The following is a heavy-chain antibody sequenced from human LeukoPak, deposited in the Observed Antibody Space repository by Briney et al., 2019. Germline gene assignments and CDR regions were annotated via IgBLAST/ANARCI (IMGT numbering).Heavy chain of an antibody. CDR3: ASLYDYGGDSDFDY. CDR2: IKQDGSEK. J-gene: IGHJ4*02. Sequence: GGSLRLSCAASGFTFDRYWMSWVRQAPGKGLEWVANIKQDGSEKYYVDSVKGRFTISRDNAKNSLYLELNSLRAEDTAVYYCASLYDYGGDSDFDYWGQGTLVTVSS. V-gene: IGHV3-7*01. CDR1: GFTFDRYW. D-gene: IGHD4-23*01.